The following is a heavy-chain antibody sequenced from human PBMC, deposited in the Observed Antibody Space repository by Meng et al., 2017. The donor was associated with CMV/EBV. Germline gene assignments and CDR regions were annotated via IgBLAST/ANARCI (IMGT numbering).Heavy chain of an antibody. CDR1: GGSFSGYY. CDR2: INHSGST. Sequence: SETLSLTCAVYGGSFSGYYWSWIRQPPGKGLEWIGEINHSGSTNYNPSLKSRVTIPVDTSKNQFSLKLSSVTAADTAVYYCARSRAIVGATGAYYYYYYGMDVWGQGTTVTVSS. D-gene: IGHD1-26*01. CDR3: ARSRAIVGATGAYYYYYYGMDV. V-gene: IGHV4-34*01. J-gene: IGHJ6*02.